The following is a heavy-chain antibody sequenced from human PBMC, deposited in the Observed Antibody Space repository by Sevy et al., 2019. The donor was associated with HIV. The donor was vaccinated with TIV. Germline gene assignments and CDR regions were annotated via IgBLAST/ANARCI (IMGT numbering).Heavy chain of an antibody. CDR3: ARGTRGVVDS. CDR1: GFTSNNFW. J-gene: IGHJ4*02. V-gene: IGHV3-74*01. D-gene: IGHD3-10*01. Sequence: GGSLRLSCAASGFTSNNFWLHWVRQAPGKGLVWVSRINSDGESTGYVDFVKGRFTTSRDNAKNTAYLQMNSLRADDTAIYYCARGTRGVVDSWGQGTLVTVSS. CDR2: INSDGEST.